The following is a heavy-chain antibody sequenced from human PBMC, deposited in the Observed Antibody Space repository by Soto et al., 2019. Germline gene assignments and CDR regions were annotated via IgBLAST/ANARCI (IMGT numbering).Heavy chain of an antibody. V-gene: IGHV3-23*01. CDR2: ISGSGGST. J-gene: IGHJ6*02. Sequence: GGSLRLSCAASGFTFSSYAMSWVRQAPGKGLEWVSAISGSGGSTYYADPVKGRFTISRDNSKNTLYLQMNSLRAEDTAVYYCAKDSSSWYGSGMDVWGQGTTVTVSS. CDR3: AKDSSSWYGSGMDV. D-gene: IGHD6-13*01. CDR1: GFTFSSYA.